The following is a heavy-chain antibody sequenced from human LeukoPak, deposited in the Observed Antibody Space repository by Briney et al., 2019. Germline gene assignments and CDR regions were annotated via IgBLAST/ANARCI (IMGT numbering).Heavy chain of an antibody. Sequence: SETLSLTCTVSGGSISSYYWSWIRQPAGKGLEWIGRIYMSGSTNYNSSLKSRVNMSVDTSKNQFPLNLSSVTAADTAVYYCAREAGSSLSRGLDIWGQGTVVTVSS. CDR1: GGSISSYY. J-gene: IGHJ3*02. CDR3: AREAGSSLSRGLDI. V-gene: IGHV4-4*07. CDR2: IYMSGST. D-gene: IGHD6-6*01.